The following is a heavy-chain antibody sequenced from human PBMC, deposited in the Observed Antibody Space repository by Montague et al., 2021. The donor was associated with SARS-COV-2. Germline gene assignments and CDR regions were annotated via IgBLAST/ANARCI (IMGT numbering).Heavy chain of an antibody. D-gene: IGHD5-18*01. J-gene: IGHJ3*02. CDR2: IYWNDDK. CDR3: ARTTDWVYSYGRSTEAFDI. CDR1: GFSLSTSGVG. Sequence: PALVKPTQTLTLTCTFSGFSLSTSGVGVGWIRQPPGKALEWLALIYWNDDKRYSPSLKSRLTITKDTSENQVVLTMTNMDPVDTATYYCARTTDWVYSYGRSTEAFDIWGRGTMVTVSS. V-gene: IGHV2-5*01.